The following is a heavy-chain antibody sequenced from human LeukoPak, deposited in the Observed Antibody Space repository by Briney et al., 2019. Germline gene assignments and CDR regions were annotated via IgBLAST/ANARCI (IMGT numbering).Heavy chain of an antibody. CDR1: GFTFNSYS. Sequence: GGSLRLSCAASGFTFNSYSMNWVRQAPGKGLEWVAYIRSSGSTIYYADSVKGRFTISRDTAKNSLYLQMNSLRDEDTAVYYCTRDPDALDYWGHGTLVTVSS. CDR3: TRDPDALDY. J-gene: IGHJ4*01. V-gene: IGHV3-48*02. CDR2: IRSSGSTI.